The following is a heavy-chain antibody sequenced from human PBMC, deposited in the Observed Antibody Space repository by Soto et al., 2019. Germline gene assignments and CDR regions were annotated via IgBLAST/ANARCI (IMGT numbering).Heavy chain of an antibody. J-gene: IGHJ4*02. CDR1: GYTFTTYG. Sequence: ASVKVSCKASGYTFTTYGISWVRQASGQGLEWMGWISTYNGNTNYAQKFQDRVTMTTDTSTSTAYMELRSLGSDDTAVYYCATDRDSSGSLSGYWGQGTLVTVSS. CDR3: ATDRDSSGSLSGY. CDR2: ISTYNGNT. V-gene: IGHV1-18*01. D-gene: IGHD3-22*01.